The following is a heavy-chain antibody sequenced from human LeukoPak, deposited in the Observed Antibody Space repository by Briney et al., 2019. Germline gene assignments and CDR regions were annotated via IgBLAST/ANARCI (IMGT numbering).Heavy chain of an antibody. J-gene: IGHJ6*02. Sequence: QPGGSLRLSCAASGFTFSSYWMSWVRQAPGKGLEWVANIKQDGSEKYYVDSVKGRFTISRDNAKNSLYLQMNSLRAEDTAVYYCARDIVGAGTPGDYYYYGMDVWGQGTTVTVSS. CDR1: GFTFSSYW. CDR3: ARDIVGAGTPGDYYYYGMDV. CDR2: IKQDGSEK. D-gene: IGHD1-26*01. V-gene: IGHV3-7*01.